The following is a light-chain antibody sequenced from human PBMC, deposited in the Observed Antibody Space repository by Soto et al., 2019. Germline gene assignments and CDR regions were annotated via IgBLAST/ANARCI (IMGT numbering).Light chain of an antibody. CDR2: GAS. J-gene: IGKJ2*01. V-gene: IGKV3-20*01. CDR1: QSVSSSY. Sequence: ESVLTQSPGTLSLSPGARATLSCRASQSVSSSYLAWYQQKPGQAPRLLIYGASSRANGIPDRFSGSGSGTDFTLTISRLEPEDFAAYYCQQYGSSLMYTFGQGTTLEIK. CDR3: QQYGSSLMYT.